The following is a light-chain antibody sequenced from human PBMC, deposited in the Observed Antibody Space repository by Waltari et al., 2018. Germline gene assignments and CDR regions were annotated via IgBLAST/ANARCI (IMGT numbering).Light chain of an antibody. Sequence: ASQQVSTIALNWYQQKPGQAPRVLIYSTYNRATGIPDRFSGSGSVTDFTLTINRLAPEDFAMYYCQQYDGIVVTFGGGTKVEI. J-gene: IGKJ4*01. CDR3: QQYDGIVVT. CDR1: QQVSTIA. V-gene: IGKV3-20*01. CDR2: STY.